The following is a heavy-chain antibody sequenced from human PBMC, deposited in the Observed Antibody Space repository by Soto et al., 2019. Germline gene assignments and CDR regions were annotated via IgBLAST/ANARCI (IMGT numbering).Heavy chain of an antibody. Sequence: SVKVSCKASGFTFTSSAMQWVRQARGQCLEWIGWIVVGSGNTNYAQKFQERVTITRDMSTSTAYMELSSLRSEDTAVYYCARVVDYCDPYYYYGMDVWGQGTTVTVSS. CDR3: ARVVDYCDPYYYYGMDV. V-gene: IGHV1-58*02. J-gene: IGHJ6*02. D-gene: IGHD2-15*01. CDR2: IVVGSGNT. CDR1: GFTFTSSA.